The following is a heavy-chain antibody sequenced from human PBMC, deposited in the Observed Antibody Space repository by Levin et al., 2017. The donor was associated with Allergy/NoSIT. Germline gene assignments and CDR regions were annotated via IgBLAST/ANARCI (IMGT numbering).Heavy chain of an antibody. CDR3: ARPRTPPVYWRGPQGGGEYWFDP. V-gene: IGHV4-39*01. Sequence: PSETLSLTCTVSGGSISSSSYYWGWIRQPPGKGLEWIGSIYYSGSTYYNPSLKSRVTISVDTSKNQFSLKLSSVTAADTAVYYCARPRTPPVYWRGPQGGGEYWFDPWGQGTLVTVSS. J-gene: IGHJ5*02. CDR2: IYYSGST. D-gene: IGHD3-16*01. CDR1: GGSISSSSYY.